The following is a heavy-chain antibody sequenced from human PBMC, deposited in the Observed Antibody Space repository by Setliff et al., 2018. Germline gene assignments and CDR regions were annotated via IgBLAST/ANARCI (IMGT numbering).Heavy chain of an antibody. D-gene: IGHD2-15*01. CDR1: GYTFTSYG. Sequence: ASVKVSCKASGYTFTSYGISWVRQAPGQGLEWMGWISAYNGNTNYAQKLQDRVTMTTDTSTSTAYMELRSLRSDDTAVYYCARADVVVVAATHNDYWGQGTLVTVSS. V-gene: IGHV1-18*01. CDR3: ARADVVVVAATHNDY. J-gene: IGHJ4*02. CDR2: ISAYNGNT.